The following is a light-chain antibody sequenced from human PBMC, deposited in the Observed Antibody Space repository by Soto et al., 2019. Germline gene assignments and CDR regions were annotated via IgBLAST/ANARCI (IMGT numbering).Light chain of an antibody. CDR3: QQYNSYSWT. J-gene: IGKJ1*01. Sequence: EVVMTQSPATLSVSPGERVTFSCRASQSVTTNLAWYQHKPGQSPRVLISDASTGESGIPPRFSGSGAGTEFTRTISSLQPDDFATYYCQQYNSYSWTFGQGTKVDIK. CDR2: DAS. V-gene: IGKV3-15*01. CDR1: QSVTTN.